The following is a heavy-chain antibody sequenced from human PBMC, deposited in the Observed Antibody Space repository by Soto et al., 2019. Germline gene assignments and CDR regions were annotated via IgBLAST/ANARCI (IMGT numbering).Heavy chain of an antibody. Sequence: PGESLKISCKGSGYSFTSYWIGWVRQMPGKGLEWMGIIYPGDSDTRYSPSFQGQVTISADKSISTAYLQWSSLKASDTAMYYCARHVLGYSYGLHYGMGVWGQGTTVTVSS. CDR2: IYPGDSDT. D-gene: IGHD5-18*01. J-gene: IGHJ6*02. V-gene: IGHV5-51*01. CDR1: GYSFTSYW. CDR3: ARHVLGYSYGLHYGMGV.